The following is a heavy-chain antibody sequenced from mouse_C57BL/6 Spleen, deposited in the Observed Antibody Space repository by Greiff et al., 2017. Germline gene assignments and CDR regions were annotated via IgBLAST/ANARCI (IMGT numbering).Heavy chain of an antibody. V-gene: IGHV5-17*01. J-gene: IGHJ3*01. Sequence: LVESGGGLVKPGGSLKLSCAASGFTFSDYGMHWVRQAPEKGLEWVAYISSGSSTIYYADTVKGRFTISRDNAKNTLFLQMTSLRSEDTAMYYCARPHYYGSSPFAYWGQGTLVTVSA. CDR3: ARPHYYGSSPFAY. D-gene: IGHD1-1*01. CDR1: GFTFSDYG. CDR2: ISSGSSTI.